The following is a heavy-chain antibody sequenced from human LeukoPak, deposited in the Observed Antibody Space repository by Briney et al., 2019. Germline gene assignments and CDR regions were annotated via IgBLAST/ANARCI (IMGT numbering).Heavy chain of an antibody. V-gene: IGHV3-48*01. CDR3: ARPDDSSGSFPDY. Sequence: PGGSLRLSCAASGFTFSTYSMNWVRQAPGKGLEGVSYISYSSSTIYYADSVKGRFTISRDNAKNSLYLQMNSLRAEDTAVYYCARPDDSSGSFPDYWGQGTLVTVSS. J-gene: IGHJ4*02. D-gene: IGHD3-22*01. CDR2: ISYSSSTI. CDR1: GFTFSTYS.